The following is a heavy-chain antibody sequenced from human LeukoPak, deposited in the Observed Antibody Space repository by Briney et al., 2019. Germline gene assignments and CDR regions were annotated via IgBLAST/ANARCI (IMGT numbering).Heavy chain of an antibody. CDR3: AGGDYYDSSGYYVYYYGMDV. J-gene: IGHJ6*02. D-gene: IGHD3-22*01. Sequence: SETLSLNCTVSGGSISSYYWSWLRQPPGKGLEWIGYIHYSGSTNYNPSLKSRVTISVDTSKNQFSLKLSSVTAADTAVYYCAGGDYYDSSGYYVYYYGMDVWGQGTTVTVSS. V-gene: IGHV4-59*01. CDR1: GGSISSYY. CDR2: IHYSGST.